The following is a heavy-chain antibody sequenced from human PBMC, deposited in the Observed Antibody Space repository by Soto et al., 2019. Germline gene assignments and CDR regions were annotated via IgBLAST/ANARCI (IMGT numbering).Heavy chain of an antibody. CDR1: GFTFSGSA. Sequence: EVQLVESGGGLVQPGGSLKLSCAASGFTFSGSAMHWVRQASGKGLEWVGRIRSKANSYATAYAASVKGRFTISRDDSKNTAYLQMNSLKTEDTAVYYCTSPVTASDYWGQGTLVTVSS. V-gene: IGHV3-73*01. D-gene: IGHD2-21*02. CDR2: IRSKANSYAT. CDR3: TSPVTASDY. J-gene: IGHJ4*02.